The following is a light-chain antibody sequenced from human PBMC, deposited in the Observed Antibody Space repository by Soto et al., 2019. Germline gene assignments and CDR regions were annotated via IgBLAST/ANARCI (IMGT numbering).Light chain of an antibody. V-gene: IGLV2-11*01. J-gene: IGLJ2*01. Sequence: QPVLTQPRSVSGSPGQSVTISCTGTSSDVGGYRFVSWYQQHPGKAPKVMIYDVSKRPSGVPDRFSGSKSGSTASLTISGLQAEDEADYYCCSYAGSNSFLFGGGTKVTVL. CDR3: CSYAGSNSFL. CDR1: SSDVGGYRF. CDR2: DVS.